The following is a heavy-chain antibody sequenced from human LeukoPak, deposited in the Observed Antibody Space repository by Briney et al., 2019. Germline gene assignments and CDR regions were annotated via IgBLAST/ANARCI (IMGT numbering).Heavy chain of an antibody. CDR1: GGSISSYY. J-gene: IGHJ4*02. Sequence: PSETLSLTCTVSGGSISSYYWSWIRQPPGKGLEWIGYIYYSGSTNYNPSLKSRVTISVDTSKNQLSLKLNSVTAADTAVYYCARDSRDEVPDNWGRGTLVTVSS. CDR2: IYYSGST. V-gene: IGHV4-59*12. D-gene: IGHD6-13*01. CDR3: ARDSRDEVPDN.